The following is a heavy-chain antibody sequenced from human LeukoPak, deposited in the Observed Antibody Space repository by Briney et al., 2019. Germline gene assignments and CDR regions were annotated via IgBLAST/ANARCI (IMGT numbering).Heavy chain of an antibody. Sequence: ASVKVSCKASGYTFSTHGISWVRQAPGQGLEWMGWVSPFIGNTPYAQKLQGRVTMTTDTSTSTAYMELRSLKSDDTAVYYCARDTDYIRDGWGQGTLVTVSS. CDR3: ARDTDYIRDG. J-gene: IGHJ4*02. CDR2: VSPFIGNT. D-gene: IGHD4-11*01. V-gene: IGHV1-18*01. CDR1: GYTFSTHG.